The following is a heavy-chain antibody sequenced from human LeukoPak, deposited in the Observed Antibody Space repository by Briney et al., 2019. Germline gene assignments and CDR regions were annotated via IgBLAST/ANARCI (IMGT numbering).Heavy chain of an antibody. V-gene: IGHV4-4*07. D-gene: IGHD3-22*01. CDR2: FYSSGSA. CDR1: GTSLTTYF. CDR3: VRDRVDSSGYYYYYGLDV. Sequence: SEALSLTCTVSGTSLTTYFWSWIRQPAGKGLEWIGRFYSSGSASYNPSLKSRLTMSVDTSKNEFSLKLRSVTAADTAVYYCVRDRVDSSGYYYYYGLDVWGQGTTVTVSS. J-gene: IGHJ6*02.